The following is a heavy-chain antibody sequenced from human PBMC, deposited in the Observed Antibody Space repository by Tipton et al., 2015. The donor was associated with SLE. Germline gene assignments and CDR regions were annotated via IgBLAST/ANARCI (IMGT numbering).Heavy chain of an antibody. CDR1: GGPISSYY. Sequence: TLSLTCSVSGGPISSYYWSWIRQPPGKGLEWIGYIYYSGSTNFNPSLKSRVTISVDTSKNQFSLKLTSVTAADTAVYYCARVYPAMTGGYFDLWGRGTLVTVSS. CDR2: IYYSGST. V-gene: IGHV4-59*01. J-gene: IGHJ2*01. D-gene: IGHD5-18*01. CDR3: ARVYPAMTGGYFDL.